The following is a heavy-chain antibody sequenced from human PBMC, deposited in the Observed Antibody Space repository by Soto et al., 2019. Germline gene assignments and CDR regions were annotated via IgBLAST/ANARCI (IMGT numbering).Heavy chain of an antibody. Sequence: EVQLLESGGDLVQPGGSLRISCAASGFSFSDYSMNWVRQAPGKGLEWVSFIDLRGTTTYYRDSVKGRFTVLKDKSMNTVYLQMNSLTVEDAAVYYCTKDRVPDGIYSFDYWGQGALVTVSS. CDR3: TKDRVPDGIYSFDY. CDR1: GFSFSDYS. D-gene: IGHD2-15*01. J-gene: IGHJ4*02. V-gene: IGHV3-23*03. CDR2: IDLRGTTT.